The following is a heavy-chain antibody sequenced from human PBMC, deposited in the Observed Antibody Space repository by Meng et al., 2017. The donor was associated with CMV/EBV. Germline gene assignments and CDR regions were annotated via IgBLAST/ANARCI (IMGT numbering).Heavy chain of an antibody. V-gene: IGHV1-69*10. Sequence: SVKVSCKASGGTFSSYAISWVRQAPGQGLEWMGGIIPILGIANYAQKFQGRVTITTDESTSTDYMELSSLRSEDTAVYYCATCSSTSCYTDDAFDIWGQGTMVTVSS. CDR2: IIPILGIA. D-gene: IGHD2-2*02. CDR1: GGTFSSYA. CDR3: ATCSSTSCYTDDAFDI. J-gene: IGHJ3*02.